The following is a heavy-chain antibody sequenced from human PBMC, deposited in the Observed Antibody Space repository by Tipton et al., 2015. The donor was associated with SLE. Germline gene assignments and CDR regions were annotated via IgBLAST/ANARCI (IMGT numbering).Heavy chain of an antibody. CDR3: ARESSSFAFDI. V-gene: IGHV4-4*07. CDR1: GGSISSYY. D-gene: IGHD6-6*01. CDR2: IYTSGST. J-gene: IGHJ3*02. Sequence: TLSLTSTVSGGSISSYYWSWIRQPAGKGLEWIGRIYTSGSTNYNPSLKSRATMSVDTSKNQFSLKLSSVTAADTAVYYCARESSSFAFDIWGQGTMVTVSS.